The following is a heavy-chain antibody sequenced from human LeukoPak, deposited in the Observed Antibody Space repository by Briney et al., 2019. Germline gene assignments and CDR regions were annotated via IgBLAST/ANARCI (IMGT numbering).Heavy chain of an antibody. CDR1: GDSIGGSIAY. CDR3: ASRDTATGLD. D-gene: IGHD5-18*01. J-gene: IGHJ4*02. Sequence: SETLSLTCTVSGDSIGGSIAYWGWIRQPPGKGLEWIGSIYDSGSTYYNPSLKSRVTISVDTSKNQFSLKLNSVTAADTAVYYCASRDTATGLDWGQGTLVTVSS. V-gene: IGHV4-39*01. CDR2: IYDSGST.